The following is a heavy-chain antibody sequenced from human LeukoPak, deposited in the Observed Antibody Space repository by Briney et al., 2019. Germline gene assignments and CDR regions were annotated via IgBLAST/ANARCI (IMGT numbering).Heavy chain of an antibody. CDR2: IYYSGST. D-gene: IGHD3-22*01. J-gene: IGHJ4*02. CDR1: GSSISSYY. Sequence: PSETLSLTCSVSGSSISSYYWSWIRQPPGKGLEWIGYIYYSGSTNYNPSLKSRVTISVDMSKNQFSLKLSSVTAADTAVYYCARAVTYYYDSSGYPTLDYWGQGTLVTVSS. CDR3: ARAVTYYYDSSGYPTLDY. V-gene: IGHV4-59*08.